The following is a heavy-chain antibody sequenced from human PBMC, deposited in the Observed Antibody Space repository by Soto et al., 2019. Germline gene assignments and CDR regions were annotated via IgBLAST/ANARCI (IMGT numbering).Heavy chain of an antibody. CDR1: GGSISSSDYY. CDR2: IYYSGTT. CDR3: ARQARGTTWSDFDN. Sequence: QLQLQESGPGLVKPSETLSLTCTVSGGSISSSDYYWGWIRQPPGKGLEWIGTIYYSGTTFYDPSLKSRLTVAVDTSKNQFSRRLSSVTSADTAVYYCARQARGTTWSDFDNWGKGSLVTVSS. V-gene: IGHV4-39*01. D-gene: IGHD1-7*01. J-gene: IGHJ4*02.